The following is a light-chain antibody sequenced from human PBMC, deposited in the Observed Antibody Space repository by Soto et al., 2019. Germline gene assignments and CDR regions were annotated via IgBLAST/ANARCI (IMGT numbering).Light chain of an antibody. CDR2: DVR. CDR3: SSYTSSSTQV. V-gene: IGLV2-11*01. J-gene: IGLJ3*02. CDR1: SSDVGAYNY. Sequence: QSALTQPRSVSGSPGQSVTISCTGTSSDVGAYNYVSWYQQHPGKAPKLMIFDVRERPSGVPDRFSGSKFGNTASLAISGLQAEDEAEYYCSSYTSSSTQVLGGGTKLTVL.